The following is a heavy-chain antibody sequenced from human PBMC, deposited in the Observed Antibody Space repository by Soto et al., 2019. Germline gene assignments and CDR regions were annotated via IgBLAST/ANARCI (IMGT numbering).Heavy chain of an antibody. CDR2: IIPIFGTA. V-gene: IGHV1-69*06. CDR1: GGTFSSYA. Sequence: QVQLVQSGAEVKKPGSSVKVSCKASGGTFSSYAIIWVRQAPGHGLEWMGVIIPIFGTANYAQKCQGRVTITVDKATGTAYMELSSLRAEDAAVYYCARGGRSGYRGYDHSPGCCDYGKDVWGQGTTVTVSS. J-gene: IGHJ6*02. D-gene: IGHD5-12*01. CDR3: ARGGRSGYRGYDHSPGCCDYGKDV.